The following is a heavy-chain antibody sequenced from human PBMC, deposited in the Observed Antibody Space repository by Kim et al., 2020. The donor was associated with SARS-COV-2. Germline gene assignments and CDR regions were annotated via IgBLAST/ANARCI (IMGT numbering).Heavy chain of an antibody. D-gene: IGHD3-9*01. Sequence: SETLSLTCTVSGGSISSSSYYWGWIRQPPGKGLEWIGSIYYSGSTYYNPSLKSRVTISVDTSKNQFSLKLSSVTAADTAVYYCARDHQSLVIPLGYGMDVWGQGTTVTVSS. J-gene: IGHJ6*02. CDR1: GGSISSSSYY. CDR2: IYYSGST. V-gene: IGHV4-39*07. CDR3: ARDHQSLVIPLGYGMDV.